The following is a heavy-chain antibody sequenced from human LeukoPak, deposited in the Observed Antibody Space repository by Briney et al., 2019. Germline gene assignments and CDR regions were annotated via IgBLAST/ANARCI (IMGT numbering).Heavy chain of an antibody. V-gene: IGHV4-30-4*01. CDR3: ASTTDTTYYYDSSGYYQEDY. Sequence: SETLSLTCTVSGGSISSGDYYWSWIRQPPGKGLEWIGYIYYSGSTYYNPSLKSRVTISVDTSKNQFSLKLSSVTAADTAVYYCASTTDTTYYYDSSGYYQEDYWGQGTLVTVSS. J-gene: IGHJ4*02. D-gene: IGHD3-22*01. CDR2: IYYSGST. CDR1: GGSISSGDYY.